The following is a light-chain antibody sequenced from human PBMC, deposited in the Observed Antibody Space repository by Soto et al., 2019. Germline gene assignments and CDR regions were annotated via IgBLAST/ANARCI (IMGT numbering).Light chain of an antibody. J-gene: IGLJ3*02. V-gene: IGLV1-40*01. CDR1: NANIGGGYD. CDR2: GNI. CDR3: QSYDSSLSAWV. Sequence: QAVVTQPPSVSGAPGQRVTISCTGSNANIGGGYDVHWYQQLPGTAPKLLVYGNINRPSRVPDRFSGSKSDTSASLAITGLQAEDEADYYCQSYDSSLSAWVFGGGTQLTVL.